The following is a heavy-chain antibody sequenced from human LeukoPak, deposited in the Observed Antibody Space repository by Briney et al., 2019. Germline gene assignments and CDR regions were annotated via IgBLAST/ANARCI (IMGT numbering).Heavy chain of an antibody. V-gene: IGHV1-69*05. CDR3: ARTAMVPNWFDP. J-gene: IGHJ5*02. CDR2: IIPIFGTA. CDR1: GGTFSSYA. D-gene: IGHD5-18*01. Sequence: SVKVSCKASGGTFSSYAISWVRQAPGQGLEWMGGIIPIFGTANYAQKFQGRVTITTDESTGTAYMELSSLRSEDTAVYYCARTAMVPNWFDPWGQGTLVTVSS.